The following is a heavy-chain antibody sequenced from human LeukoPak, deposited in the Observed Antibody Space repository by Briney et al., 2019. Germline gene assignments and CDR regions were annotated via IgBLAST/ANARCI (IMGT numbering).Heavy chain of an antibody. J-gene: IGHJ4*02. CDR2: ISSSSSYI. CDR3: ARPNYGSGSYYVN. D-gene: IGHD3-10*01. V-gene: IGHV3-21*01. CDR1: GFTFSSYS. Sequence: PGGSLRLSCAASGFTFSSYSMNWVRQAPGKGLEWVSSISSSSSYIYYADSVKGRFTISRDNAKNSLYLQMNGLRAEDTAVYYCARPNYGSGSYYVNWGQGTLVTVSS.